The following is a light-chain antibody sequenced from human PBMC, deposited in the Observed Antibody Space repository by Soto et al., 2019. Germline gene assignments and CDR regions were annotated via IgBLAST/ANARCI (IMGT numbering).Light chain of an antibody. J-gene: IGLJ1*01. V-gene: IGLV2-14*01. CDR3: TSYRSSSTLDV. CDR1: ISDVGGYNY. Sequence: QSVLTQPSSVCGSSGQSITISCTGTISDVGGYNYVSWYQQYPGKAPKLIIYEVNKRPSGVSNRFSGSKYGNQASLTISGLQADDESDYYCTSYRSSSTLDVFGTGTKV. CDR2: EVN.